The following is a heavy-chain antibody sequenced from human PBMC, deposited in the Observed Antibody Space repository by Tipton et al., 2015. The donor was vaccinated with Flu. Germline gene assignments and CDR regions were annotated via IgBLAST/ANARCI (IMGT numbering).Heavy chain of an antibody. D-gene: IGHD3-3*01. CDR2: IYTGDSDT. CDR3: ARLSTDVWNCDPPEGGLPV. J-gene: IGHJ6*02. Sequence: QSGAEVKKPGESLKISCKGSGYSVTSYWIGWVRQVPGKGLEWMGIIYTGDSDTRYGPSFQGQVTISADKSINTAYLQWSSLKASDTAIYYCARLSTDVWNCDPPEGGLPVWRQGPP. V-gene: IGHV5-51*01. CDR1: GYSVTSYW.